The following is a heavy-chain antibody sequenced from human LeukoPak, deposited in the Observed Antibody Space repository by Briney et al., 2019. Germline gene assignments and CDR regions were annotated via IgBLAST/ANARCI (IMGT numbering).Heavy chain of an antibody. CDR3: ARETVVVAGNWFDP. Sequence: GGSLRLSCAASGFTFDNYAMSWVRQAPGKGLEWVSDISGSSGTRYYADFVQGRFTISRDNAKNQVYLQMNSLRAEDTAVYYCARETVVVAGNWFDPWGQGTLVTVSS. J-gene: IGHJ5*02. V-gene: IGHV3-23*01. CDR1: GFTFDNYA. D-gene: IGHD2-15*01. CDR2: ISGSSGTR.